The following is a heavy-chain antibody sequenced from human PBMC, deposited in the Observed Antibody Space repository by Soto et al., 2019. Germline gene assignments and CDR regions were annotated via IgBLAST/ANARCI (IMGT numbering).Heavy chain of an antibody. Sequence: QVQLVESGGGVVQPGRSLRLSCAASGFTFSSYGMHWVRQAPGKGLEWVAVISYDGSNKYYADSVKGRFTISRDNSKNTLYLQMNSLRAEDTAVYYCAYTQGSGSWGQGTLVTVSS. J-gene: IGHJ5*02. D-gene: IGHD3-10*01. CDR3: AYTQGSGS. CDR1: GFTFSSYG. V-gene: IGHV3-30*03. CDR2: ISYDGSNK.